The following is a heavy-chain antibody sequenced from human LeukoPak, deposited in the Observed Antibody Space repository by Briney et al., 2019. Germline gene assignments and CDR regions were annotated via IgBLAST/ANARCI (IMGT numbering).Heavy chain of an antibody. J-gene: IGHJ3*02. D-gene: IGHD2-15*01. Sequence: SETLSLTCTVSGGSISSSSYYWGWIRQPPGKGLEWNGSIYYSGSTYYNPSLKSRVTISVVTSKNQFSLKLSSVTAADTAVYYCARLGYCSGGSCLDAFDIWGQGTMVIVSS. CDR1: GGSISSSSYY. CDR3: ARLGYCSGGSCLDAFDI. V-gene: IGHV4-39*01. CDR2: IYYSGST.